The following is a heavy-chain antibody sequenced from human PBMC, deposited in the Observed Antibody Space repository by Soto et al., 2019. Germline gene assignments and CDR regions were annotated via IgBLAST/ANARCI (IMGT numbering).Heavy chain of an antibody. CDR1: GYTFTSYG. CDR2: ISAYNGNT. D-gene: IGHD3-9*01. V-gene: IGHV1-18*01. Sequence: GASVKVSCKASGYTFTSYGISWVRQAPGQGLEWMGWISAYNGNTNYAQKLQGRVTMTTDTSTSTAYMELRSLRSDDTAVYYCARDLGILTGYYNQYFQHWGQGTLVTVS. CDR3: ARDLGILTGYYNQYFQH. J-gene: IGHJ1*01.